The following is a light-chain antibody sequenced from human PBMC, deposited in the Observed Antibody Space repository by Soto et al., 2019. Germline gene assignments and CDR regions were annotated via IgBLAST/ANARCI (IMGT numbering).Light chain of an antibody. CDR3: MQALQTPPFT. CDR2: LGS. CDR1: QSLLHSNGYNY. J-gene: IGKJ3*01. V-gene: IGKV2-28*01. Sequence: DIVMTQSPLSLPVTPGEPASISCRSSQSLLHSNGYNYLDWYLQKPGQSPQLLIYLGSNRASGVPDRFSGSRAGTDFTLQISRVEAADVGVSYCMQALQTPPFTFGPGTKVDIK.